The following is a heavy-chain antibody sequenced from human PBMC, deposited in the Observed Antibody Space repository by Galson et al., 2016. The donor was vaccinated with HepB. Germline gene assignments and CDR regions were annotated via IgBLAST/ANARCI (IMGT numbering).Heavy chain of an antibody. D-gene: IGHD4/OR15-4a*01. Sequence: QSGAEVKKPGESLKISCRVYGYSFTSYWLAWVRQTPGKGLEWMGIIYPGDSDTKYSPSLEGQVTTSVDKSINTAFLHWNSLQASDSGIYFCARHRSNPKSRDYHYGLDVWGQGTTVTVSS. CDR1: GYSFTSYW. V-gene: IGHV5-51*01. J-gene: IGHJ6*02. CDR2: IYPGDSDT. CDR3: ARHRSNPKSRDYHYGLDV.